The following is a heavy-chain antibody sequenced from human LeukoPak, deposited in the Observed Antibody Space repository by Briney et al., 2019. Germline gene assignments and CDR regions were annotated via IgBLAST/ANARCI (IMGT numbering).Heavy chain of an antibody. J-gene: IGHJ4*02. CDR2: IDRGVGST. Sequence: GGSLRLSSAASGFTFSIYDLSWVRQAPGKGLECVSAIDRGVGSTYYADSVKGRFTISRDNSKNTLYLQMNNLRVDDTAVYYCAKKGQADDGGKPDWGQGTLVTVSS. V-gene: IGHV3-23*01. CDR3: AKKGQADDGGKPD. CDR1: GFTFSIYD.